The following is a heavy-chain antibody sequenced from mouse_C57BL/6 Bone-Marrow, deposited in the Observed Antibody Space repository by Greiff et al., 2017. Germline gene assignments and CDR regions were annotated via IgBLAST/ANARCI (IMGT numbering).Heavy chain of an antibody. CDR3: ARSRVGRGTTYYATDY. CDR1: GYTFTSYW. J-gene: IGHJ4*01. CDR2: IYPGSGST. Sequence: VQLQQSGAELVKPGASVKMSCKASGYTFTSYWITWAKQRPGQGLEWIGDIYPGSGSTNYNEKFKSKAPLTVDSSSSTAYMQLSSLPSEDSAIYYCARSRVGRGTTYYATDYWAQGTSATVSS. D-gene: IGHD2-14*01. V-gene: IGHV1-55*01.